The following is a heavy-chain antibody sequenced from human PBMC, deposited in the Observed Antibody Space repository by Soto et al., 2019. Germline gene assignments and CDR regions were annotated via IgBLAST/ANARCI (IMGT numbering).Heavy chain of an antibody. V-gene: IGHV3-33*01. CDR2: IWYDGSNK. Sequence: QVQLVESGGGVVQPGRSLRLSCAASGFTFNSYGMHWVRQAPGKGLEWVSMIWYDGSNKYYVDSVKGRFTISRDNSKNTLYRQMNSLKDDDTAVYYCARGASTVAAALDYWGQGTLVSVSS. D-gene: IGHD6-13*01. CDR1: GFTFNSYG. J-gene: IGHJ4*02. CDR3: ARGASTVAAALDY.